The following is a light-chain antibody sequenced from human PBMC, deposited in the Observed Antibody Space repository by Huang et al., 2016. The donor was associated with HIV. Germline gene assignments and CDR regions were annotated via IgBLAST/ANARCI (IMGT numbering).Light chain of an antibody. CDR2: EAS. Sequence: DIQMTQSPPTLSVSVGDRVTLTCRASQSISSFLAWYQQNPGKAPKLLIHEASSLETGVPARFSGSGSGTEFTLTITSLQPDDFGTYYCQQYNSYPCTFGQGTKLEIK. CDR1: QSISSF. J-gene: IGKJ2*02. CDR3: QQYNSYPCT. V-gene: IGKV1-5*03.